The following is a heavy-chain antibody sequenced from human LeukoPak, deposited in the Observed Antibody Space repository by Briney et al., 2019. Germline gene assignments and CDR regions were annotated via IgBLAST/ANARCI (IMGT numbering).Heavy chain of an antibody. CDR1: GGSISSSNW. V-gene: IGHV4-4*02. D-gene: IGHD5-12*01. CDR2: IYHSGIT. J-gene: IGHJ3*02. Sequence: SGTLSLTCAVSGGSISSSNWWSWVRQPPGKGLEWIGEIYHSGITNYNPSLKSRVTTSVDKSKNQFSLKLTSVTAADTAVYYCARDHGNGYDYDAFDICGQGTMVTVSS. CDR3: ARDHGNGYDYDAFDI.